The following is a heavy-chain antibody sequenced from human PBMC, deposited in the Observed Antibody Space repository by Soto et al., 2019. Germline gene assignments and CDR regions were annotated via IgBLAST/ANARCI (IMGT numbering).Heavy chain of an antibody. Sequence: SETLSLTCTVSGGSISSYYWSWIRQPPGKGLEWIGYIYYSGSTNYNPSLKSRVTISVDTSKNQFSLKLSSVTAADTAVYYCARVVRVTKGRWYFDYWGQGTLVTVSS. J-gene: IGHJ4*02. D-gene: IGHD4-17*01. CDR1: GGSISSYY. CDR3: ARVVRVTKGRWYFDY. CDR2: IYYSGST. V-gene: IGHV4-59*01.